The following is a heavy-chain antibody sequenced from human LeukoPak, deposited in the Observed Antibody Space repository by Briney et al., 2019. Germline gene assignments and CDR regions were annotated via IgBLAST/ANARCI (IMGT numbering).Heavy chain of an antibody. J-gene: IGHJ4*02. V-gene: IGHV4-38-2*01. Sequence: SETLSLTCVVSGHSISNGDSWGWIRQSPGKGLEWIASMYNSVSIHYNPSLKSRVTILVDTSKNEFSLKMRSVTAADTAVYYCARNSSSGFFDYWGQGTLATVSS. CDR2: MYNSVSI. D-gene: IGHD6-6*01. CDR1: GHSISNGDS. CDR3: ARNSSSGFFDY.